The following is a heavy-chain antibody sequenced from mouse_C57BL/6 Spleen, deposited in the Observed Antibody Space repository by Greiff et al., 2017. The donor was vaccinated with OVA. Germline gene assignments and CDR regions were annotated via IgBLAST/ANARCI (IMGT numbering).Heavy chain of an antibody. CDR3: ARGDYYARGYFDV. D-gene: IGHD1-1*01. Sequence: QVQLKQPGAELVRPGSSVKLSCKASGYTFTSYWMHWVKQRPIQGLEWIGNIDPSDSETHYNQKFKDKATLTVDKSSSTAYMQLSSLTSEDSAVYYCARGDYYARGYFDVWGTGTTVTVSS. CDR2: IDPSDSET. V-gene: IGHV1-52*01. J-gene: IGHJ1*03. CDR1: GYTFTSYW.